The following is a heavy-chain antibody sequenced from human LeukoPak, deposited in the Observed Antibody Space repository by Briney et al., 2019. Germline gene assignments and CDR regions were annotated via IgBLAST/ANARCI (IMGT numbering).Heavy chain of an antibody. J-gene: IGHJ4*02. CDR1: GDSISNYY. CDR3: ARHPFATPFDY. V-gene: IGHV4-59*08. D-gene: IGHD2-15*01. CDR2: IYYSGST. Sequence: MASETLSLTCTFSGDSISNYYWSWIRQPPGKGLEWIGYIYYSGSTDSNPSLKSRVTLSLDASKNQFSLRLRSVTAADTAVYYCARHPFATPFDYWGPGTLVTVSS.